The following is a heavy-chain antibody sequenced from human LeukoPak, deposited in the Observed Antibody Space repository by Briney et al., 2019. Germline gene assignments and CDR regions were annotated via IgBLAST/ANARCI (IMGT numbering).Heavy chain of an antibody. V-gene: IGHV3-23*01. Sequence: GGSLRLSCAAPGFTFSSYAMSWVRQAPGKGLEWVSAISGSGGSTYYADSVKGRFTISRDNSKNTLYLQMNSLRAEGTAVYYCAKDREVLLWFGELISYFDYWGQGTLVTVSS. J-gene: IGHJ4*02. D-gene: IGHD3-10*01. CDR1: GFTFSSYA. CDR3: AKDREVLLWFGELISYFDY. CDR2: ISGSGGST.